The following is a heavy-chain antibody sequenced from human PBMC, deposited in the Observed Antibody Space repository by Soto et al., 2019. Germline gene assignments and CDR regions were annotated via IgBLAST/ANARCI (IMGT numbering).Heavy chain of an antibody. V-gene: IGHV1-24*01. J-gene: IGHJ6*02. CDR2: FDPEDGET. CDR1: GYTLTELS. CDR3: ATVGGGYCTNGVCPKTRHYYYYYGMDV. Sequence: ASVKVSCKVSGYTLTELSMHWVRQAPGKGLEWMGGFDPEDGETIYAQKFQGRVTMTEDTSTDTAYMELSSLRSEDTAVYYCATVGGGYCTNGVCPKTRHYYYYYGMDVWGQGTTVTVSS. D-gene: IGHD2-8*01.